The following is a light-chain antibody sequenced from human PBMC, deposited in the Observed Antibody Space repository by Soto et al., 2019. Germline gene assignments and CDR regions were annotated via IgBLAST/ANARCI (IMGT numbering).Light chain of an antibody. CDR1: QFVSNY. J-gene: IGKJ1*01. Sequence: DIQMTQSPSSLSASVGDRVTITCRASQFVSNYLNWYQQKPGKAPNLLIYAASRLQSGVPSRFSGSGSGTDFTLTISSLQPEDFATYSCQQSYSAWTFGQGTEVELK. CDR3: QQSYSAWT. V-gene: IGKV1-39*01. CDR2: AAS.